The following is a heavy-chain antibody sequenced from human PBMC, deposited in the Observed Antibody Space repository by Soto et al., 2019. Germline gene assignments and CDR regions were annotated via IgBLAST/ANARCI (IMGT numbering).Heavy chain of an antibody. Sequence: EVQLVESGGDLVQSGGSLGLSCAASGFSFRSYWMHWVRQAPGKGLVWVARISSDGSTTTYADSASGRFIISRDNDANILYLQISSLRAEDTAVYYCAREYYGVLTGYYNEFWGQGTLVTVSS. CDR3: AREYYGVLTGYYNEF. V-gene: IGHV3-74*01. D-gene: IGHD3-9*01. CDR1: GFSFRSYW. J-gene: IGHJ4*02. CDR2: ISSDGSTT.